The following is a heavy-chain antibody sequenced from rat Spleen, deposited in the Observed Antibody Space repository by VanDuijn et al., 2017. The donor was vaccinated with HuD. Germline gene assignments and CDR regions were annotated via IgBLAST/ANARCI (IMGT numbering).Heavy chain of an antibody. CDR2: ISYDGSST. J-gene: IGHJ2*01. Sequence: EVQLVESGGGLVQPGRSMKLSCAASGFTFSNYDMAWVRQAPTKGLEWVASISYDGSSTYYRDSVKGRFTISRDNAKSTLYLQMDSLRSEDTATYYCTTGYYYSSYGFDYWGQGVMVTVSS. V-gene: IGHV5-20*01. CDR3: TTGYYYSSYGFDY. CDR1: GFTFSNYD. D-gene: IGHD1-2*01.